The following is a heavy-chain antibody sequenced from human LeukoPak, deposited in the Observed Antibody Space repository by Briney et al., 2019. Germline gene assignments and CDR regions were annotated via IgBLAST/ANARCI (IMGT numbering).Heavy chain of an antibody. CDR3: ARSSTLAATGDY. CDR1: GGPFRAYA. J-gene: IGHJ4*02. CDR2: VIPFFGSP. D-gene: IGHD2/OR15-2a*01. V-gene: IGHV1-69*05. Sequence: SVKVSCKASGGPFRAYAITWLRQAPGQGLEWIGGVIPFFGSPNYAQKFQGRVTVTTDESTRTDYMEMTSLRSDDTAAYYCARSSTLAATGDYWGQGTLVSISS.